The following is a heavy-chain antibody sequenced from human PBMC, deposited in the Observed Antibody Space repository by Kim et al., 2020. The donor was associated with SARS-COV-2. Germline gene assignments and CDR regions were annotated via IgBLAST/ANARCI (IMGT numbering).Heavy chain of an antibody. CDR2: ISYDGSNK. Sequence: GGSLRLSCAASGFTFSSYGMHWVRQAPGKGLEWVAVISYDGSNKYYADSVKGRFTISRDNSKNTLYLQMNSLRAEDTAVYYCAKAAYYYYDSSGYHFDYWGQGTLVTVSS. V-gene: IGHV3-30*18. CDR1: GFTFSSYG. J-gene: IGHJ4*02. CDR3: AKAAYYYYDSSGYHFDY. D-gene: IGHD3-22*01.